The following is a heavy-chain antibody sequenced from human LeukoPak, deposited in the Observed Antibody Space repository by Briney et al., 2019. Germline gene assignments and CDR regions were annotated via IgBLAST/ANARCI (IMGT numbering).Heavy chain of an antibody. J-gene: IGHJ6*03. V-gene: IGHV3-11*01. CDR1: GFTFSDYY. Sequence: PGGSLRLSCAASGFTFSDYYMSWIRQAPGKGLEWVSYISSSGGTIYYADSVKGRFTISRDNAKNSLYLQMNSLRAEDTAVYYCAGREYYYYYMDVWGKGTTVTVSS. CDR2: ISSSGGTI. CDR3: AGREYYYYYMDV. D-gene: IGHD1-26*01.